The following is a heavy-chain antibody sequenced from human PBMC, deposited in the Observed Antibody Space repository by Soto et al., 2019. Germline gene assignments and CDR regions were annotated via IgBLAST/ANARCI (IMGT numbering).Heavy chain of an antibody. J-gene: IGHJ6*02. Sequence: SQTLSLTCAISGDSVSSNSAAWNWIRPSPARGLELLGRTYYRSKWYTDYAVSVKRRLTINPDTSTNQFSLQLNSVTPEDTAVYYGARERKGIGPWPPNDYYYYYGMDVWGQGTTVTVSS. CDR3: ARERKGIGPWPPNDYYYYYGMDV. CDR1: GDSVSSNSAA. D-gene: IGHD1-26*01. CDR2: TYYRSKWYT. V-gene: IGHV6-1*01.